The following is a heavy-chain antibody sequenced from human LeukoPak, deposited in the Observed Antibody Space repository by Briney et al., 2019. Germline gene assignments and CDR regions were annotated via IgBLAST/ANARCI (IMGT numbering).Heavy chain of an antibody. Sequence: PSETLPLTCTVSGGSISSHYWSWIRQPPGKGLEWIGYIYYSGSTNYNPSLKSRVTISVDTSKNQFSLKLSFVTAADTAVYYCARAVTVDHYYYYYYMDVWGKGTTVTVSS. V-gene: IGHV4-59*11. J-gene: IGHJ6*03. D-gene: IGHD4-11*01. CDR3: ARAVTVDHYYYYYYMDV. CDR1: GGSISSHY. CDR2: IYYSGST.